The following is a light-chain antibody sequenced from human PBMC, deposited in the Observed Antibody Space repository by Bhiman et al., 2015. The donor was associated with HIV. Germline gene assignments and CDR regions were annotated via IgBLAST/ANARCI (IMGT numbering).Light chain of an antibody. CDR1: SSDVGGYKY. CDR3: ATWDSSLSSV. J-gene: IGLJ1*01. Sequence: QSALTQPASVSGSPGQSITISCTGTSSDVGGYKYVSWFQQHPGKAPKLLIYDVSNRPSGVSNRFSGSKSGNTASLTISGLQAEDEADYYCATWDSSLSSVFGSGTKVTV. CDR2: DVS. V-gene: IGLV2-14*03.